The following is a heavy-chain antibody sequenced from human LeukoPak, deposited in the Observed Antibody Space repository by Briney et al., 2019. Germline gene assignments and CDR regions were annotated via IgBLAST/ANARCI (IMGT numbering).Heavy chain of an antibody. D-gene: IGHD2-15*01. CDR3: SPRTQRGFDS. CDR1: GGSINNSRYY. J-gene: IGHJ4*02. CDR2: IYHNGST. Sequence: SETVSLTCAVSGGSINNSRYYWGWIRQPPGKGLEGIGSIYHNGSTYDNPSLKSRVAISVDTSKNQFSLKVYSVTAADTAMYYCSPRTQRGFDSWGQGSLVTVSS. V-gene: IGHV4-39*01.